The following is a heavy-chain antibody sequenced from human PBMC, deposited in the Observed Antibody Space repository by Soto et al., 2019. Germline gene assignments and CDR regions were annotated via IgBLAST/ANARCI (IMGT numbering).Heavy chain of an antibody. V-gene: IGHV5-10-1*01. CDR2: IDPSDSYT. CDR1: GYSCTSYW. J-gene: IGHJ6*02. Sequence: ESLKISCKGSGYSCTSYWSSRVRQMPGKGLEWMGRIDPSDSYTNYSPSFQGHVTISADKSLSTAYLQWSSLKASDTAMYYCARPGVGATIASNYYYGMDVWGQGTTVTVSS. CDR3: ARPGVGATIASNYYYGMDV. D-gene: IGHD1-26*01.